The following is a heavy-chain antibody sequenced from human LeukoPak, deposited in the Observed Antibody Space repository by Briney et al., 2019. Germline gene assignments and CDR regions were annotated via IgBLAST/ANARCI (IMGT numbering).Heavy chain of an antibody. J-gene: IGHJ4*02. CDR1: GGSISSGGYY. CDR2: IYYSGST. V-gene: IGHV4-31*03. CDR3: ARHYYGSGSYQDY. Sequence: PSETLSLTCTVSGGSISSGGYYWTWIRQHPGKGLEWIGYIYYSGSTYYNPSLRSRVTISVDTSKNQFSLKLSSVTAADTAVYYRARHYYGSGSYQDYWGQGTLVTVSS. D-gene: IGHD3-10*01.